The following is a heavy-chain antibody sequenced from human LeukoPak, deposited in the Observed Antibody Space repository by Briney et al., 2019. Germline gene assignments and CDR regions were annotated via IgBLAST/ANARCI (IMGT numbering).Heavy chain of an antibody. Sequence: PGGSLRLSCAASGFTFSSYAMSWVRQAPGKGREWDSGIRDSGGTTYYAASVKGRSTISRDNSKNTLYRRMNNLRAEDTAVYYCAKDLGEMVGWFSYYFEYWGQGTLVTVSS. V-gene: IGHV3-23*01. CDR3: AKDLGEMVGWFSYYFEY. CDR2: IRDSGGTT. D-gene: IGHD3-16*01. CDR1: GFTFSSYA. J-gene: IGHJ4*02.